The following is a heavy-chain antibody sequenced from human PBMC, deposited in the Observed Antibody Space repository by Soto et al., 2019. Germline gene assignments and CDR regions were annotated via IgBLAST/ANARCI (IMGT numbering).Heavy chain of an antibody. J-gene: IGHJ4*02. Sequence: QVQLQESGPGLVKPSQTLSLTCNVSGESISSGGYYWSWIRHHPRKGLEWIGYIYDSESAYYNPSLKSRVTISMDTSTNHFAMRLSSVTDAATAVYYCARASSSSSAADYWGQGTLVTVSS. V-gene: IGHV4-31*03. D-gene: IGHD6-6*01. CDR1: GESISSGGYY. CDR3: ARASSSSSAADY. CDR2: IYDSESA.